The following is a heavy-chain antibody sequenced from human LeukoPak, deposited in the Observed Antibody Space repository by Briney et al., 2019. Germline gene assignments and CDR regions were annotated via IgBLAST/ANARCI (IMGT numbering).Heavy chain of an antibody. V-gene: IGHV4-38-2*02. J-gene: IGHJ6*03. Sequence: SETLSLTCTVSGYSISSGYYWGWIRQPPGKGLEWTGSIDHSGSTYYNPSLKSRVTISVDTSKNQFSLKLSSVTAADTAVYYCARHRYYYRSGSYYGAPYYMDVWGKGTTVTISS. CDR1: GYSISSGYY. CDR2: IDHSGST. CDR3: ARHRYYYRSGSYYGAPYYMDV. D-gene: IGHD3-10*01.